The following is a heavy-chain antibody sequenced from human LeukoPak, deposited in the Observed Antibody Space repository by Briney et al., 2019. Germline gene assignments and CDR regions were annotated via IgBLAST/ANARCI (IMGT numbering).Heavy chain of an antibody. CDR3: AKVWRGNYYDY. Sequence: PGGSLRLSCAASRFTFNNYGMSWVRQAPGKGLEWVSSISETGDSKYYAESVQGRFTISRDNSKNTLYLQMNGLRSEDTALYYCAKVWRGNYYDYWGQGTLVTVSS. CDR2: ISETGDSK. J-gene: IGHJ4*02. CDR1: RFTFNNYG. V-gene: IGHV3-23*01. D-gene: IGHD1-1*01.